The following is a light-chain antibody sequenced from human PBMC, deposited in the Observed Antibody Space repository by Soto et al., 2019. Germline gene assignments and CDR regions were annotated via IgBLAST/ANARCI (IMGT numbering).Light chain of an antibody. V-gene: IGKV1-5*03. CDR3: QQYNIYWT. CDR2: KAS. J-gene: IGKJ1*01. Sequence: IHMTQSPPTLSAPVGDRVSITCRASQSIANWLALYQHKPGKAPKLLIYKASSLESGVPSRFSGSGSGTEFTLTISSLQPDDFATYYCQQYNIYWTFGQGTKVDI. CDR1: QSIANW.